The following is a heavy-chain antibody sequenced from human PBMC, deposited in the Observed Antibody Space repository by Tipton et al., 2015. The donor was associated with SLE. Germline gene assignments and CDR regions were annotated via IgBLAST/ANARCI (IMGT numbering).Heavy chain of an antibody. Sequence: LRLSCTVSGGSISSHYWSWIRQPPGKGLEWIGYIYTSGSTNYNPSLKSRVTISVDTSKNQFSLKLSSVTAADTAVYYCARGRSSSPPYYYYYMDVWGKGTTVTVSS. D-gene: IGHD6-13*01. CDR3: ARGRSSSPPYYYYYMDV. V-gene: IGHV4-4*09. J-gene: IGHJ6*03. CDR1: GGSISSHY. CDR2: IYTSGST.